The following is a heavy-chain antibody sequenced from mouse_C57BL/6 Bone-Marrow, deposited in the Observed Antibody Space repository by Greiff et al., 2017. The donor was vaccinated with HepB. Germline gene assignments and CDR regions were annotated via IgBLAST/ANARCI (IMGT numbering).Heavy chain of an antibody. V-gene: IGHV1-63*01. D-gene: IGHD3-2*02. CDR2: IYPGGGYT. CDR1: GYTFTNYW. Sequence: VQLQQSGAELVRPGTSVKMSCKASGYTFTNYWIGWAKQRPGHGLEWIGDIYPGGGYTNYNEKFKGKATMTTDKSSSPAYLQFSSLTSEDSAIYYCARTAQAPDYWGQVTTLTVSS. CDR3: ARTAQAPDY. J-gene: IGHJ2*01.